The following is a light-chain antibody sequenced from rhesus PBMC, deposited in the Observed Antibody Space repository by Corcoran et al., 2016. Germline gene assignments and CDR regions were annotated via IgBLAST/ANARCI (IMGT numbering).Light chain of an antibody. V-gene: IGKV1-74*01. CDR3: QHAYGTPFT. CDR1: KSVNNY. Sequence: DIQMTQSPSSLSASLGDRVSITCRASKSVNNYLNWYQQKPGKAPQLLIFTASSLESGVPSRFSGRGAGTDYNLTSSSLQPEDLATYYCQHAYGTPFTFGPGTKLEIK. J-gene: IGKJ3*01. CDR2: TAS.